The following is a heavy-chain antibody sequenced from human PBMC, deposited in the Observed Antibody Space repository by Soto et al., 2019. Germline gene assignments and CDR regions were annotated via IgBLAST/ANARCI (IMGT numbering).Heavy chain of an antibody. CDR2: IYTSGST. Sequence: PSETLSLTCTVSVGSISSYYWSWIRQPAGKGLQWIGRIYTSGSTNYNPSLKSRVTMSVDTSKNQFSLKLSSVTAADTAVYYCASMVDYYDSSGYYPSWGQGNLVTV. J-gene: IGHJ5*02. CDR3: ASMVDYYDSSGYYPS. V-gene: IGHV4-4*07. D-gene: IGHD3-22*01. CDR1: VGSISSYY.